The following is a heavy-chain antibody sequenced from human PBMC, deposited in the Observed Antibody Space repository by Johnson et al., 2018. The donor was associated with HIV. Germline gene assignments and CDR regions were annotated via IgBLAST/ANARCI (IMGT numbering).Heavy chain of an antibody. CDR3: AGYSSSWYDAFDI. V-gene: IGHV3-9*01. D-gene: IGHD6-13*01. Sequence: VQLVESGGGLVQPGRSLRLSCAASGFTFDDYAMHWVRQAPGKGLEWVSGIRWNSGSIGYADSVKGRFTISRDNAKNSLYLQMNSLRAEDTALYYCAGYSSSWYDAFDIWGQGTMVTVSS. CDR2: IRWNSGSI. CDR1: GFTFDDYA. J-gene: IGHJ3*02.